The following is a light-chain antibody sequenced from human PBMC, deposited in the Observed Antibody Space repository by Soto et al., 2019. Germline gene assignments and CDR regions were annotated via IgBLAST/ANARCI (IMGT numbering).Light chain of an antibody. V-gene: IGLV2-14*01. Sequence: QYVLTQPASVSGSPGQSITISCTGTSNDVGTYNYVSWYQQHPGKAPQLMIYDVSDRPSGVSNRFSGSKSGNTASLTISGLQDEDEADYFCNSYTNKNSYVFGTGTKLTVL. CDR3: NSYTNKNSYV. CDR1: SNDVGTYNY. CDR2: DVS. J-gene: IGLJ1*01.